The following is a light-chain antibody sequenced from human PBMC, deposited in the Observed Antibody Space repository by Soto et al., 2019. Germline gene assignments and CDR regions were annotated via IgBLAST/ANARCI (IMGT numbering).Light chain of an antibody. CDR2: DVS. CDR3: SSYTTSSTRV. CDR1: SSDIGSYNY. J-gene: IGLJ2*01. Sequence: QSALTQPASVSGSPGQSITISCTGTSSDIGSYNYVSWYQQHPGKAPKLIICDVSNRPSGVSNRFSGSKSGNTASLPISGLQADDEADYYCSSYTTSSTRVFGGGTKLTVL. V-gene: IGLV2-14*01.